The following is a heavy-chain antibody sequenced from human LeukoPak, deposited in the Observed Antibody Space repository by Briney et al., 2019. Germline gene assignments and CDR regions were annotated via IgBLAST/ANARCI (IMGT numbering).Heavy chain of an antibody. CDR3: AREVSYYVSSGTFDH. Sequence: ASVKVSCKASGGTFSSYAISWVRQAPGQGLEWMGGIIPIFGTANYAQKFQGRVTITADESTSTAYMELSSLRSEDTAVYYCAREVSYYVSSGTFDHWGQGTLVTVSS. V-gene: IGHV1-69*13. CDR1: GGTFSSYA. CDR2: IIPIFGTA. D-gene: IGHD3-22*01. J-gene: IGHJ4*02.